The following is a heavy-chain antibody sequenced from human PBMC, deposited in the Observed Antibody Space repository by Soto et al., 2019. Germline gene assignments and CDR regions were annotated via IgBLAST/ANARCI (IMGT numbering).Heavy chain of an antibody. CDR3: ARVPNTVTTPYFDY. Sequence: QVQLQESGPGLVKPSQTLSLTCTVSGGSISSGDYYWSWIRQPPGKGLEWIGYIYYSGSTYYNPSLASRVTLSVDTSKNQFSLKLSSVTAADTAVYYCARVPNTVTTPYFDYWGQGTLVTVSS. D-gene: IGHD4-17*01. CDR1: GGSISSGDYY. CDR2: IYYSGST. J-gene: IGHJ4*02. V-gene: IGHV4-30-4*01.